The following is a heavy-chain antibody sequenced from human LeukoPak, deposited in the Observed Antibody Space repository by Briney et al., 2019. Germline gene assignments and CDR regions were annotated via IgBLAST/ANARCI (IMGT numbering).Heavy chain of an antibody. J-gene: IGHJ3*02. V-gene: IGHV4-34*01. CDR3: ARGLGGNSDAFDI. CDR1: GGSFSGYY. CDR2: INHSGST. D-gene: IGHD4-23*01. Sequence: SETLSLTCAVYGGSFSGYYWSWIRQPPGKGLEWIGEINHSGSTNYNPSLKSRVTISVDTSKNQFSLKLSSVTAADTTVYYCARGLGGNSDAFDIWGQGTMVTVSS.